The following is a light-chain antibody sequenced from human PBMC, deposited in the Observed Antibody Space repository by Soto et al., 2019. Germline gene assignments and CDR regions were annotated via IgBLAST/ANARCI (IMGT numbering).Light chain of an antibody. CDR2: GAS. CDR1: QSVTNSF. Sequence: EIVLAQSPGTLSLSPGERATLSCRASQSVTNSFLAWYQQKPGQAPRLLIYGASRRATGIPDRFTGSGSGTDCTLTISRLEPEDFAVYYCQQYVSSPWACGQGTKVEI. J-gene: IGKJ1*01. V-gene: IGKV3-20*01. CDR3: QQYVSSPWA.